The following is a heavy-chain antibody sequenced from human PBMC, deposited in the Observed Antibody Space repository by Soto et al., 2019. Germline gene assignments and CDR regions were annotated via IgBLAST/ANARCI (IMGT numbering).Heavy chain of an antibody. CDR1: GFTVSANH. CDR3: ARDLQMSPFAI. Sequence: GGSLRLSCGASGFTVSANHMSWVRQAPGEGLEWVSLIHTDGNTYYADSVKGRFTISRDNSKNTLSLQMNSLRVEDTAVYYCARDLQMSPFAIWGQGTMVTVSS. CDR2: IHTDGNT. V-gene: IGHV3-66*01. J-gene: IGHJ3*02.